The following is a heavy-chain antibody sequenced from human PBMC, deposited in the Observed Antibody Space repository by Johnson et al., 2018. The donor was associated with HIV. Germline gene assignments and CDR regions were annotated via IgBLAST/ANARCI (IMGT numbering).Heavy chain of an antibody. V-gene: IGHV3-33*01. Sequence: MQLVESGGGVVQPGRSLRLSCAASGFTFDTYGMHWVRQAPGKGLEWVAVIWYDGSNKYYADSVKGRFTISRDNSKNTLYLQMNSLRAEDTAGYYCAREYYYDSSGTPVFDIWGQGNMVIVSS. D-gene: IGHD3-22*01. CDR1: GFTFDTYG. CDR2: IWYDGSNK. CDR3: AREYYYDSSGTPVFDI. J-gene: IGHJ3*02.